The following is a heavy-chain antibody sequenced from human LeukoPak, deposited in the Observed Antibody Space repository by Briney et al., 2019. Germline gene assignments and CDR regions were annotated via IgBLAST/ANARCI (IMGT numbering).Heavy chain of an antibody. J-gene: IGHJ3*02. V-gene: IGHV1-24*01. D-gene: IGHD3-3*01. CDR1: GYTLTELS. CDR3: ARDRSPDFWSGDYRDAFDI. Sequence: GASVKVPCKVSGYTLTELSMHWVRQAPGKGLEWMGGFDPEDGETIYAQKFQGRVTMTEDTSTDTAYMELRSLRSDDTAVYYCARDRSPDFWSGDYRDAFDIWGQGTMVTVSS. CDR2: FDPEDGET.